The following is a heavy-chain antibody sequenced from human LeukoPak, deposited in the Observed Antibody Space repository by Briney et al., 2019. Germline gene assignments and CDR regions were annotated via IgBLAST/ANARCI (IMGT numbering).Heavy chain of an antibody. CDR3: ARLVTGTTVINSGWFDP. CDR1: GFTFSSYE. V-gene: IGHV3-48*03. Sequence: PGGSLRLSCAASGFTFSSYEMNWVRQAPGKGLEWVSYISSSGSTVYYADSVKGRFTISRDNAKNSLYLQMNSLRAEDTAVYYCARLVTGTTVINSGWFDPWGQGTLVTVSS. CDR2: ISSSGSTV. D-gene: IGHD4-23*01. J-gene: IGHJ5*02.